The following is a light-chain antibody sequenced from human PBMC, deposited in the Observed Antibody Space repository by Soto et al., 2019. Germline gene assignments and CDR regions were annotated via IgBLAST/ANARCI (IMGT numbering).Light chain of an antibody. CDR1: QSVSSSY. V-gene: IGKV3-20*01. CDR2: GAS. CDR3: QQDGSSPQT. J-gene: IGKJ1*01. Sequence: EIVLTQSPGTLSLSPGERATLSCRASQSVSSSYLAWYQQKPGQAPRLLIFGASSSATGIPDRFSGSGSGTDFTLTISRLEPEDVAVYYCQQDGSSPQTFGQGTKVEIK.